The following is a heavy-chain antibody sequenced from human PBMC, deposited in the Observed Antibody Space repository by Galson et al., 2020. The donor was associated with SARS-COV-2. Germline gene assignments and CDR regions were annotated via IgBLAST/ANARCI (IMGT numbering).Heavy chain of an antibody. Sequence: GGSLRLSCAASGFTVSNNYMSWVRQAPGKGLEWVSVLYSGGSTFYADSVKGRFTISRDNSKNTLFLQMNRLRPEDTAVYYCARDPDNNGYLGVFDIWGQGTMVTVSS. D-gene: IGHD5-18*01. CDR1: GFTVSNNY. CDR3: ARDPDNNGYLGVFDI. V-gene: IGHV3-66*02. J-gene: IGHJ3*02. CDR2: LYSGGST.